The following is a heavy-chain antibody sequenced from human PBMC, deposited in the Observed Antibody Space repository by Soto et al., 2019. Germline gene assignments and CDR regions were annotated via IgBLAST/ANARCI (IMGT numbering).Heavy chain of an antibody. V-gene: IGHV1-8*01. CDR1: GYTFTNYD. CDR2: MNPKSGNT. D-gene: IGHD5-12*01. Sequence: QVQLVQSGAEVQKPGASVKVSCKASGYTFTNYDIIWVRQATGQGLEWMGWMNPKSGNTGYAQKFQGRVNMTRNTSMSTANMELSNLRSEDTAVYYCARGLRGYSGYDHSYYYYYMDVWGKGTTVTVSS. J-gene: IGHJ6*03. CDR3: ARGLRGYSGYDHSYYYYYMDV.